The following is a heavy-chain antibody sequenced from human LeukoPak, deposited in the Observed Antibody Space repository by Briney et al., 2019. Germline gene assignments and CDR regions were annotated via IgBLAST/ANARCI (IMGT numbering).Heavy chain of an antibody. Sequence: PGGSLRLSCAASGFPFSRYWMSWVRQAPGKGREGVANIKQYGREKYYLDSVKGRFTISRDNGKKSLYLPMNSLRADDRAVYHCARDWFTAVAGYEGGDYWGQGPLVTVSS. V-gene: IGHV3-7*01. CDR1: GFPFSRYW. J-gene: IGHJ4*02. D-gene: IGHD6-19*01. CDR2: IKQYGREK. CDR3: ARDWFTAVAGYEGGDY.